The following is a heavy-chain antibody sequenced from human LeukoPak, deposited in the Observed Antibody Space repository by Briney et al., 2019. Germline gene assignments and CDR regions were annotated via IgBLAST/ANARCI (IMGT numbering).Heavy chain of an antibody. V-gene: IGHV4-59*01. CDR1: GGSISSCY. CDR2: IYYSGST. J-gene: IGHJ6*03. CDR3: ARGHRYYYDSSGYYRAYYYYYMDV. Sequence: SETLSLTCTVSGGSISSCYWSWIRQPPGKGLEWIGYIYYSGSTNYNPSLKSRVTISVDTSKNQFSLKLSSVTAADTAVYYCARGHRYYYDSSGYYRAYYYYYMDVWGKGTTVTVSS. D-gene: IGHD3-22*01.